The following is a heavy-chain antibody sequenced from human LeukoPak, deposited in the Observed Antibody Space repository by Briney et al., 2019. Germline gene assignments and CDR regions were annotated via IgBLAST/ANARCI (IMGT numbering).Heavy chain of an antibody. J-gene: IGHJ4*02. D-gene: IGHD6-19*01. CDR1: GYTFTGYY. CDR2: INPNSGGT. Sequence: ASVTVSCKASGYTFTGYYMHWVRQAPGQGLEWMGWINPNSGGTNYAQKFQGWVTMTRDTSISTAYMELSRLRSDDTAVYYCARTSSGSSFDYWGQGTLVTVSS. V-gene: IGHV1-2*04. CDR3: ARTSSGSSFDY.